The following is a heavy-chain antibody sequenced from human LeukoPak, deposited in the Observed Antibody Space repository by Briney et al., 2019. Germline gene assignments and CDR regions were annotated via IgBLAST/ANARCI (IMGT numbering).Heavy chain of an antibody. CDR1: GGTFSSYA. J-gene: IGHJ6*02. Sequence: SVKVSCKASGGTFSSYAISWVRQAPGQGLEWMGRIIPILGIANYAQKFQGRVTITADKSTSTAYMELSSLRSEDTAVYYCARSVGATIGPGHHYYYGMDVWGQGTTVTVSS. CDR3: ARSVGATIGPGHHYYYGMDV. CDR2: IIPILGIA. V-gene: IGHV1-69*04. D-gene: IGHD1-26*01.